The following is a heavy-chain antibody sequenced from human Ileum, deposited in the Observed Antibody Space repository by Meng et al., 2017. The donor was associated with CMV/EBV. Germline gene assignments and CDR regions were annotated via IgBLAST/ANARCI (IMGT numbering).Heavy chain of an antibody. V-gene: IGHV3-11*01. CDR2: ISASGSTM. CDR1: GFICSEYY. J-gene: IGHJ4*02. Sequence: LSCAASGFICSEYYMGWIRQAPGKGLEWLSYISASGSTMYFADSVKGRFTMSRDNAKNLLFLQMNDLRGDDTAVYYCAREGLMGAFDFWGQGALVTVSS. CDR3: AREGLMGAFDF. D-gene: IGHD3-16*01.